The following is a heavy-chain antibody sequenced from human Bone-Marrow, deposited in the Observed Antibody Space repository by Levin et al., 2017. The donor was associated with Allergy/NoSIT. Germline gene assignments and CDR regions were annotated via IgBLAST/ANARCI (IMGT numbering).Heavy chain of an antibody. Sequence: SETLSLTCAVSGYSISSGYYWGWIRQPPGKGLEWIGSIYHSGSTYYNPSLKSRVTISVDTSKNQFSLKLSSVTAADTAVYYCASVSGSRPPCAFDIWGQGTMVTVSS. J-gene: IGHJ3*02. CDR1: GYSISSGYY. D-gene: IGHD1-26*01. V-gene: IGHV4-38-2*01. CDR2: IYHSGST. CDR3: ASVSGSRPPCAFDI.